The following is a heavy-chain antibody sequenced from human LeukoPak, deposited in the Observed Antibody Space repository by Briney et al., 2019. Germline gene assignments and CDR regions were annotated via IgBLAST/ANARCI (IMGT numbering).Heavy chain of an antibody. CDR2: IYYSGTT. Sequence: NPSETLSLTCTVSGGPISGHYWSWIRHPPGKGLEWIGYIYYSGTTNYNSSLESRLTISLDTSKNQFSLKLTSVTAADTAVYSCARGGGPDAFDIWGQGTMVSVS. CDR3: ARGGGPDAFDI. CDR1: GGPISGHY. J-gene: IGHJ3*02. D-gene: IGHD6-25*01. V-gene: IGHV4-59*11.